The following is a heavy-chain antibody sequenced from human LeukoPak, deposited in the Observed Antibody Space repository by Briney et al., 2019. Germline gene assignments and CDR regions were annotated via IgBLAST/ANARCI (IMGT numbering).Heavy chain of an antibody. V-gene: IGHV1-69*04. CDR2: IIPILGIA. J-gene: IGHJ4*02. D-gene: IGHD6-6*01. CDR3: ARASSSSSGY. Sequence: SVKVSCKASGGTFSSYAISWVRQAPGQGLEWMGRIIPILGIANSAQKFQGRVTITADKSTSTAYMELSSLRSEDAAVYYCARASSSSSGYWGQGTLVTVSS. CDR1: GGTFSSYA.